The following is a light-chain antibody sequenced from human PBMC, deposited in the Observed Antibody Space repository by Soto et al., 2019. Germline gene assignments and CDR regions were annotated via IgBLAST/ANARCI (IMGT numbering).Light chain of an antibody. CDR1: QDIRNE. CDR3: LQERGYPRT. CDR2: AAS. V-gene: IGKV1-6*02. J-gene: IGKJ1*01. Sequence: IQMTQSPSSLSGSVLDTGTITCRASQDIRNELGWYQQKPGTAPKFLIYAASSLHSGVPSRFSGSGSGTDFTLTISGLQPEDFATYYCLQERGYPRTFGQGTKVDIK.